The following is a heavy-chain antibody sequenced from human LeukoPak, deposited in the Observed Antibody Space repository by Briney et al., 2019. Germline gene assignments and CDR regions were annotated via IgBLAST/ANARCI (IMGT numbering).Heavy chain of an antibody. CDR2: ISYDGSNK. V-gene: IGHV3-30*18. Sequence: PGGSLRLSCAASGFTFSSYGMHWVRRAPGKGLEWVAVISYDGSNKYYADSVKGRFTISRDNSKNTLYLQMNSLRAEDTAVYYCAKDSKSYYYGSGSYTHPDYWGQGTLVTVSS. CDR3: AKDSKSYYYGSGSYTHPDY. CDR1: GFTFSSYG. D-gene: IGHD3-10*01. J-gene: IGHJ4*02.